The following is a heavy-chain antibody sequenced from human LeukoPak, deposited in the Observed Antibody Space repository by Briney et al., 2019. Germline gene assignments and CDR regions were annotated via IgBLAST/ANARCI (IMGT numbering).Heavy chain of an antibody. D-gene: IGHD6-19*01. V-gene: IGHV4-34*01. Sequence: SETLSLTCAVYGGSFSGYYWSWIRQPPGRGLEWIGEINHSGSTNCNPSLKSRVTTSVDTSKNQFSLKLSSVTAADTAVYYCARGLEGQWLVLDYWGQGTLVTVSS. J-gene: IGHJ4*02. CDR1: GGSFSGYY. CDR3: ARGLEGQWLVLDY. CDR2: INHSGST.